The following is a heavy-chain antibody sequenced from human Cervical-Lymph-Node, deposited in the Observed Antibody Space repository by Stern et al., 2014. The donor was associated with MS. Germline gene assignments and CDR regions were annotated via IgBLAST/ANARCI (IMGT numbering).Heavy chain of an antibody. CDR2: IFPGGSDI. V-gene: IGHV5-51*01. J-gene: IGHJ4*02. CDR3: ARQRYFDY. Sequence: EMQLVESGPEVKRPVESLKISCQASGYTFTSYWIGWVRQMPGKGLEWIAIIFPGGSDIRYSPSFQGQVTISADKASSTAYLQWNNLKASDTAIYYCARQRYFDYWGQGTLVTVSS. CDR1: GYTFTSYW.